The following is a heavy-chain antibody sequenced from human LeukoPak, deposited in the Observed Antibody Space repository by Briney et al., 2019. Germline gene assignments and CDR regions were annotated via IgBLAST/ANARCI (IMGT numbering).Heavy chain of an antibody. J-gene: IGHJ4*02. CDR1: GYSFTSYY. CDR2: INPNVVST. CDR3: ARAPDNYGIDDY. D-gene: IGHD5-18*01. Sequence: ASVTVSSKASGYSFTSYYMHLVRQAPRQGLELVGIINPNVVSTSHAHRLQGRITLTRDTSTSTVYMELSSLRFDDTAVYSCARAPDNYGIDDYWGEGTLVTVSS. V-gene: IGHV1-46*01.